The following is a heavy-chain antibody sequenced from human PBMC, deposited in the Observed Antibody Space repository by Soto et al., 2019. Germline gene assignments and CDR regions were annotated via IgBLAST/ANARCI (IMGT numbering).Heavy chain of an antibody. CDR3: ASPMTKARRNAFDI. CDR2: INSDGSSI. V-gene: IGHV3-74*01. CDR1: GFTFTNYW. D-gene: IGHD4-17*01. J-gene: IGHJ3*02. Sequence: GGSLRLSCAASGFTFTNYWMHWVRQAPGKGLVWVSRINSDGSSISYADSVKGRFTISRDNAKNTLYLQMNSLRAEDTAVYCCASPMTKARRNAFDIWGQGTMVTVSS.